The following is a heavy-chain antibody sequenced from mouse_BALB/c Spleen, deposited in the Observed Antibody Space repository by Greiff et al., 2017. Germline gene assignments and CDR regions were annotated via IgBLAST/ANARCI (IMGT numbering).Heavy chain of an antibody. Sequence: VQLKESGPGLVKPSQSLSLTCSVTGYSITSGYYWNWIRQFPGNKLEWMGYISYDGSNNYNPSLKNRISITRDTSKNQFFLKLNSVTTEDTATYYCAREGDYDPFDYWGQGTTLTVSS. CDR2: ISYDGSN. J-gene: IGHJ2*01. CDR1: GYSITSGYY. D-gene: IGHD2-4*01. CDR3: AREGDYDPFDY. V-gene: IGHV3-6*02.